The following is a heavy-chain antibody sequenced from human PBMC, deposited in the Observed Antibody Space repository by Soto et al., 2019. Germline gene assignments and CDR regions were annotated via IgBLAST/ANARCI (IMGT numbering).Heavy chain of an antibody. J-gene: IGHJ3*02. Sequence: QLQLQESGPGLVRSSETLSLTCTVSGGSISSSTYYWGWIRQPPGKGLEWIGSIYYSGSTYYNPSLKSRVTISVETSKNQFSLKLSSVTAADTAVYYCARPLTRAVAGSDAFDIWGQGTMVTVSS. V-gene: IGHV4-39*01. CDR2: IYYSGST. D-gene: IGHD6-19*01. CDR1: GGSISSSTYY. CDR3: ARPLTRAVAGSDAFDI.